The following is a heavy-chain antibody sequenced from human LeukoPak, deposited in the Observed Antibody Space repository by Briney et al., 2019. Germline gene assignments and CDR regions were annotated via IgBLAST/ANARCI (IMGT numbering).Heavy chain of an antibody. CDR1: GDSVSSNSAA. CDR3: ARSAIAARSPLWFQPPTGAFDI. CDR2: TYYRSKWYN. J-gene: IGHJ3*02. Sequence: PSQTLSLTCAISGDSVSSNSAAWNWIRQSPSRGLEWLGRTYYRSKWYNDYAVSVKSRITINPDTSKNQFSLQLNSVTPEDTAVYYCARSAIAARSPLWFQPPTGAFDIWGQGTMVTVSS. D-gene: IGHD6-6*01. V-gene: IGHV6-1*01.